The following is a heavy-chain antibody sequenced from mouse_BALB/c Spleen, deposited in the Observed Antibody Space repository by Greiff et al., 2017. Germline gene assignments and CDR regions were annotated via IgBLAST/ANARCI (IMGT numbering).Heavy chain of an antibody. V-gene: IGHV5-17*02. J-gene: IGHJ4*01. CDR3: ARAYYRYDAYYYAMDY. Sequence: EVKLVESGGGLVQPGGSRKLSCAASGFTFSSFGMHWVRQAPEKGLEWVAYISSGSSTIYYADTVKGRFTISRDNPKNTLFLQMTSLRSEDTAMYYCARAYYRYDAYYYAMDYWGQGTSVTVSS. CDR2: ISSGSSTI. CDR1: GFTFSSFG. D-gene: IGHD2-14*01.